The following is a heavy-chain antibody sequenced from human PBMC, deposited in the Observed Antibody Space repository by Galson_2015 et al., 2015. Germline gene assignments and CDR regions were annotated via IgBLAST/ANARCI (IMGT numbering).Heavy chain of an antibody. CDR1: GYTLTELS. CDR2: FDPEDGET. V-gene: IGHV1-24*01. D-gene: IGHD6-13*01. CDR3: ATGSSSYPLYYYYGMDV. J-gene: IGHJ6*02. Sequence: SVKVSCKVSGYTLTELSMHWVRQAPGKGLEWMGSFDPEDGETIYAQKFQGRVTMTEDTSTDTAYMELSSLRSEDTAVYYCATGSSSYPLYYYYGMDVWGQGTTVTVSS.